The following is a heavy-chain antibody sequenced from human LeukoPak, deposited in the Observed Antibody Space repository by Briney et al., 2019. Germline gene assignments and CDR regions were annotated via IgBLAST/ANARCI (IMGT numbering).Heavy chain of an antibody. D-gene: IGHD3-10*01. Sequence: PGGSLRFSCAASGFTFSSYWMHWVRQAPGKGLVWVSRINSDGSSTSNADSVKGRFTISRDNAKNTLYLQINSLRAEDTAVYYCARAYYYGSGSLLPDYWGQGTLVTVSS. CDR3: ARAYYYGSGSLLPDY. J-gene: IGHJ4*02. V-gene: IGHV3-74*01. CDR1: GFTFSSYW. CDR2: INSDGSST.